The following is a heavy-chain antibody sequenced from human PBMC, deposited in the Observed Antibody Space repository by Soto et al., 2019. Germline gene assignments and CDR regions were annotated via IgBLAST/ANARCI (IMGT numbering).Heavy chain of an antibody. V-gene: IGHV3-53*01. D-gene: IGHD6-13*01. CDR3: ARGWSSSPFDY. CDR1: GFTVSINY. Sequence: PGGSLRVGWAASGFTVSINYMSWVRQAPGKGLEWVSVIYSGGSTYYADSVKGRFTISRDNSKNTLYLQMNSLRAEDTAVYYCARGWSSSPFDYWGQGTMVTVSS. CDR2: IYSGGST. J-gene: IGHJ4*02.